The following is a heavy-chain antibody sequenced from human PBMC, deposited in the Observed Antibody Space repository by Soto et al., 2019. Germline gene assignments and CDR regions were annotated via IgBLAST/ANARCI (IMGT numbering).Heavy chain of an antibody. CDR1: GGSFSGYY. V-gene: IGHV4-34*01. Sequence: ASETLSLTCAVYGGSFSGYYLSWIRQPPGKGLEWIGEINHSGSTNYNPSLKSRVTISVDTSKNQFSLKLSSVTAADTAVYYCASRYSSSWYFWGQGTLVTVSS. CDR3: ASRYSSSWYF. J-gene: IGHJ4*02. D-gene: IGHD6-13*01. CDR2: INHSGST.